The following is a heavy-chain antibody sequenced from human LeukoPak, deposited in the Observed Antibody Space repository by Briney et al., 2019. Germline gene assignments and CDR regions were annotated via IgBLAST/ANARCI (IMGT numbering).Heavy chain of an antibody. D-gene: IGHD3-10*01. J-gene: IGHJ3*02. CDR3: ARGSLGFGDFDAFDI. CDR1: GFTFSSYW. CDR2: IKQDGSEK. Sequence: GGSLRLSCAASGFTFSSYWMSWVRQAPGKGLEWVANIKQDGSEKYYVDSVKGRFTTSRDNAKNSLYLQMNSLRAEDTAVYYCARGSLGFGDFDAFDIWGQGTMVTVSS. V-gene: IGHV3-7*01.